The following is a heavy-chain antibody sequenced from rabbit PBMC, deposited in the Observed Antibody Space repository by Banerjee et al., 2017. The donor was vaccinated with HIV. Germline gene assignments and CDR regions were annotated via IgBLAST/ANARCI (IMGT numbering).Heavy chain of an antibody. CDR1: GFSFSNRYV. CDR2: INTSSGST. J-gene: IGHJ4*01. D-gene: IGHD8-1*01. V-gene: IGHV1S45*01. CDR3: AKPAGSGYYTAMNFNL. Sequence: QEQLEESGGGLVKPEGSLTLTCKASGFSFSNRYVMCWVRQAPGKGLEWIACINTSSGSTDYASWVNGRFTISLDNAQNTVFLQMTSLTAADTATYFCAKPAGSGYYTAMNFNLGGQGTLVTVS.